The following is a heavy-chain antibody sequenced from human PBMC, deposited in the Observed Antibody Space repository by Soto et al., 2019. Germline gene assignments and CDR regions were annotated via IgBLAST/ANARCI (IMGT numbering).Heavy chain of an antibody. CDR2: ISAYNGNT. D-gene: IGHD3-3*01. J-gene: IGHJ6*02. Sequence: GASVKVSCKASGYTFTSYGISWVRQAPGQGLEWMGWISAYNGNTNYAQKLQGRVTMTTDTSTSTAYMELRSLRSDDTAVYYCARDQAILARENYYYYGMDVWGQGTTVTVSS. CDR3: ARDQAILARENYYYYGMDV. V-gene: IGHV1-18*01. CDR1: GYTFTSYG.